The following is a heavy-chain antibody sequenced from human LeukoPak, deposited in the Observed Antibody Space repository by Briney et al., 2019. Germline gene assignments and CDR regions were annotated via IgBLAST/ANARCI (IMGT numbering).Heavy chain of an antibody. CDR3: ARDKSLEWLFPPFDY. D-gene: IGHD3-3*01. V-gene: IGHV3-30*02. CDR2: IRYDGSNK. Sequence: PGGSLRLSCEASGFKFSSYGMHWVRQAPGKGLEWVTFIRYDGSNKHYADSVKGRFTISRDNSKNSLYLQMNSLRAEDTAVYYCARDKSLEWLFPPFDYWGQGTLVTVSS. CDR1: GFKFSSYG. J-gene: IGHJ4*02.